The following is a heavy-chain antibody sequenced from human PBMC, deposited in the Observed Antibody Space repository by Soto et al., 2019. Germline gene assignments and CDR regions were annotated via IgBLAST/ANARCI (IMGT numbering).Heavy chain of an antibody. Sequence: QVQLVQSGAEVKKPGASVKVSCKASGYPFTKYDINWVRQATGQGLEWMGWINLNSGNTGYSQKFQGRVTMTRNTSISTAYMELSSLRFDDTAVYYCARSPPRVEKNNYAGGWFDPWGQGTLVTVSS. CDR1: GYPFTKYD. V-gene: IGHV1-8*01. CDR3: ARSPPRVEKNNYAGGWFDP. D-gene: IGHD4-4*01. J-gene: IGHJ5*02. CDR2: INLNSGNT.